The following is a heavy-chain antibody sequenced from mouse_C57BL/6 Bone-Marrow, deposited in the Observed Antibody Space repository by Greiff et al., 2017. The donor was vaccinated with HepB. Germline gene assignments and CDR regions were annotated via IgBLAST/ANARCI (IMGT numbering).Heavy chain of an antibody. D-gene: IGHD2-3*01. CDR2: IWGVGST. V-gene: IGHV2-6*01. CDR1: GFSLTSYG. CDR3: ASGDGYYLFAY. Sequence: VQLKESGPGLVAPSQSLSITCTVSGFSLTSYGVDWVRQSPGKGLEWLGVIWGVGSTNYNSALKSRLSISKDNSKSQVVLKMNSLQTDDTARYYWASGDGYYLFAYWGQGTLVTVSA. J-gene: IGHJ3*01.